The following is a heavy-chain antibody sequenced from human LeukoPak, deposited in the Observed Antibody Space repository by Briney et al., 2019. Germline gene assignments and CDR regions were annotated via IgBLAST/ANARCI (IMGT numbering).Heavy chain of an antibody. V-gene: IGHV3-30*02. CDR3: AKAGRDY. Sequence: GGSLRLSCAASGFTFSGYDMHWVRQAPGKGLEWVAFIRYDGSNKYYADSVKGRFTISRGNSKNTLYLQMNSLRADDTAVYYCAKAGRDYWGQGTLVTVSS. J-gene: IGHJ4*02. CDR2: IRYDGSNK. CDR1: GFTFSGYD.